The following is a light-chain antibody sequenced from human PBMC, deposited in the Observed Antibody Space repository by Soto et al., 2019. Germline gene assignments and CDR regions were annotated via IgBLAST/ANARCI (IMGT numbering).Light chain of an antibody. V-gene: IGKV3-15*01. J-gene: IGKJ1*01. CDR3: QQFNVWPRT. Sequence: RVMTQTPDTLSLSPGQGATVSCRASQNVGFNVAWYQQKPGQAPWLLIYGASTRATGIPARFSGRGSETEFTLTIISLQSEDFAVYYCQQFNVWPRTFGLGTKVAI. CDR1: QNVGFN. CDR2: GAS.